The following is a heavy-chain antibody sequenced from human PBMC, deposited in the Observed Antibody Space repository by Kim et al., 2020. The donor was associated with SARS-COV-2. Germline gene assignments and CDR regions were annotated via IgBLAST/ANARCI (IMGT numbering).Heavy chain of an antibody. CDR2: ITANGGKA. CDR1: GFIFSSFL. D-gene: IGHD1-1*01. J-gene: IGHJ4*02. CDR3: AKNAH. Sequence: GGSLRLSCAASGFIFSSFLMSWFRQAPGMGLEWVASITANGGKAFYADSVKGRFTISRDNSRNTLYLQMNSLRAEDTAMYFCAKNAHWGQGTLVTISS. V-gene: IGHV3-23*01.